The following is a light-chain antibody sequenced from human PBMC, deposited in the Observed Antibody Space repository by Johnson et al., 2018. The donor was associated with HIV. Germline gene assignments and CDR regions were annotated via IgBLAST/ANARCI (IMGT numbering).Light chain of an antibody. CDR1: SSNIGNNY. Sequence: QSVLSQPPSVSAAPGQKVTISCSGSSSNIGNNYVSWYQQLPGTAPKLLIYENTTRPSGIPERFSASKSGTFATLASTGLQPRYEADYYCGTWDSSLSAHYVFGTGTKVTVL. V-gene: IGLV1-51*02. J-gene: IGLJ1*01. CDR3: GTWDSSLSAHYV. CDR2: ENT.